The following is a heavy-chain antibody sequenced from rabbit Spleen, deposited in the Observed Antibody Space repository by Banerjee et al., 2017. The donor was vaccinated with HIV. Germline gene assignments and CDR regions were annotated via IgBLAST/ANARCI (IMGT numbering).Heavy chain of an antibody. CDR3: ARAPSAGSLDHSFNL. CDR1: GFSFSNKAV. J-gene: IGHJ4*01. CDR2: IYAGSFDST. Sequence: QEQLVESGGGLVKPGGSLKLSCTASGFSFSNKAVMCWVRQAPGKGLEWIACIYAGSFDSTAYASWAKGRFTISRTSSTTVTLQMNSLTAADTATYFCARAPSAGSLDHSFNLWGQGTLVTVS. D-gene: IGHD4-2*01. V-gene: IGHV1S45*01.